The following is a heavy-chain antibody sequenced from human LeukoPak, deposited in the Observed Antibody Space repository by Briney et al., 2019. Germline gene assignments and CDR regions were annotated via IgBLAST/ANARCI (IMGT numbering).Heavy chain of an antibody. V-gene: IGHV4-34*01. CDR1: GGSFSGYY. D-gene: IGHD3-16*02. J-gene: IGHJ5*02. CDR2: INHSGST. CDR3: ARHMLRGSYQIFQGYNWFDP. Sequence: SETLSLTCAVYGGSFSGYYWSWIRQPPGKGLEWIGEINHSGSTNYNPSLKSRVTISVDTSKNQFSLNLSSVTAADTAVYYCARHMLRGSYQIFQGYNWFDPWGQGTLVTVSS.